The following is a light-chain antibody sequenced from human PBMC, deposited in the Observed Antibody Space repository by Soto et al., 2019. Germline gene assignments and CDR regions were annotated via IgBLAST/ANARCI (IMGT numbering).Light chain of an antibody. Sequence: DIQMTQSPSSLSASVSDRVTITCRAKQSISSYLNWYQQKPGKAPKLLIYAASTLQRGVSSRFSGSGSGTDFTLTIRSLQLDDFATYYCQQSYRTPYPFGQGTKVDIK. CDR2: AAS. CDR3: QQSYRTPYP. CDR1: QSISSY. V-gene: IGKV1-39*01. J-gene: IGKJ2*01.